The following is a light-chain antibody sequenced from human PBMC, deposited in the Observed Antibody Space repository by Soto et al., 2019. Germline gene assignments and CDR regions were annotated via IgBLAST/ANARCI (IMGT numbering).Light chain of an antibody. V-gene: IGKV3-11*01. CDR2: ADS. CDR1: QSVSGY. CDR3: QQRYNWPIT. Sequence: EIVLTQSPATLSLSPGETATLPCMASQSVSGYICWYQQKPGQAPRLLIYADSNRATGIPARFSGSGSGTDFTLTISSLEPEDFSVYYCQQRYNWPITFGQGTRLEIK. J-gene: IGKJ5*01.